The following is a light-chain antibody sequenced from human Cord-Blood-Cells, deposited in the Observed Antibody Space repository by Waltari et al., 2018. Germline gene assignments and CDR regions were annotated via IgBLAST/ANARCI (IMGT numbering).Light chain of an antibody. V-gene: IGLV2-14*01. J-gene: IGLJ1*01. Sequence: QSALTQPASVSGSPGQSITISCTGTSSDVGGYNYVSWYQQHPGKAPKLMIYEVSNRPSGVSSRCSGSKSGNTASLTISGLQSDDEADYYCSSYTSSSTLYVFGTGTKVTVL. CDR2: EVS. CDR3: SSYTSSSTLYV. CDR1: SSDVGGYNY.